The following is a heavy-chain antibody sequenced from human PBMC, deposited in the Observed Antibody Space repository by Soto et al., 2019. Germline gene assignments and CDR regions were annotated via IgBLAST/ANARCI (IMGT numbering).Heavy chain of an antibody. D-gene: IGHD6-19*01. CDR3: ARDVAGEYNWFDP. Sequence: ASVKVSCKASGYTFNSYAMHWVRQAPGQRLEWMGWINAGNGNTKYSQKFQGRVTITRDTSASTAYMELSSLRSEDTAVYYCARDVAGEYNWFDPWGQGTLVTVSS. V-gene: IGHV1-3*01. CDR2: INAGNGNT. J-gene: IGHJ5*02. CDR1: GYTFNSYA.